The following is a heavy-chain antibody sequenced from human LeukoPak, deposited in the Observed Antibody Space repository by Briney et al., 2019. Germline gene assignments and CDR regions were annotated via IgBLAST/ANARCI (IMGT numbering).Heavy chain of an antibody. CDR3: ARALSIAAAGGYYYYYYMDV. Sequence: GASVKVSCKASGYTFTSYGISWVRQAPGQGLEWMGWINPNSGGTNYAQKFQGRVTMTRDTSISTAYMELSRLRSDDTAVYYCARALSIAAAGGYYYYYYMDVWGKGTTVTISS. V-gene: IGHV1-2*02. D-gene: IGHD6-13*01. J-gene: IGHJ6*03. CDR1: GYTFTSYG. CDR2: INPNSGGT.